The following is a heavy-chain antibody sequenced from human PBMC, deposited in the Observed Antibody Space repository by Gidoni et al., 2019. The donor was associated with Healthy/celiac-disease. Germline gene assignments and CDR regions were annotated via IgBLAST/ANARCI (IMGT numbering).Heavy chain of an antibody. V-gene: IGHV1-18*01. J-gene: IGHJ4*02. CDR3: AREIGWDYYDSSGYYSLFDY. CDR1: GYTFTSYG. CDR2: ISAYNGNT. Sequence: QVQLVQSGAEVKKPGASVKVSCKASGYTFTSYGISRVRQAPGQGLEWMGWISAYNGNTNYAQKLQGRVTMTTDTSTSTAYMELRSLRSDDTAVYYCAREIGWDYYDSSGYYSLFDYWGQGTLVTVSS. D-gene: IGHD3-22*01.